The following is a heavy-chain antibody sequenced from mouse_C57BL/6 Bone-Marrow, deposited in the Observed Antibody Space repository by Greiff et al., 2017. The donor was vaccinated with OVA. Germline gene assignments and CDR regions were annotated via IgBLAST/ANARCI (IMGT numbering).Heavy chain of an antibody. CDR3: ARWALYGSSPYWYFDV. CDR1: GYTFTSYW. V-gene: IGHV1-59*01. D-gene: IGHD1-1*01. CDR2: IDPSDSYT. Sequence: QVQLQQSGAELVRPGTSVKLSCKASGYTFTSYWMHWVKQRPGQGLEWIGVIDPSDSYTNYNQKFKGKATLTVDTSSSTAYMQLSSLTSEDSAVYYCARWALYGSSPYWYFDVWGTGTTVTVSS. J-gene: IGHJ1*03.